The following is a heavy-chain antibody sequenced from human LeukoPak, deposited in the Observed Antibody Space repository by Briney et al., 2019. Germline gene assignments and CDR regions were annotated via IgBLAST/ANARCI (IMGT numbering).Heavy chain of an antibody. J-gene: IGHJ4*02. CDR1: GGSFSGYY. D-gene: IGHD2-15*01. CDR3: ARREAATFDY. V-gene: IGHV4-34*01. Sequence: SETLSLTCAVYGGSFSGYYWSWIRQPPGKGLEWIGEINHSGSTNYNPSLKSRVTISVDTSKNQFSLKLSPVTAADTAVYYCARREAATFDYWGQGTLVTVSS. CDR2: INHSGST.